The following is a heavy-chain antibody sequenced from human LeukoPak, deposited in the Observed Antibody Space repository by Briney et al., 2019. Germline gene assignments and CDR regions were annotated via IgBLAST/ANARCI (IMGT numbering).Heavy chain of an antibody. D-gene: IGHD3-3*01. J-gene: IGHJ3*02. V-gene: IGHV4-59*08. CDR3: ARSYYDFWSGYYGAFDI. Sequence: SETLSLTCTVSGGSISSYYWSWIRQPPGKGLEWIGYIYYSGSTYYNPSLKSRVTISVDTSKNQFSLKLSSVTAADTAVYYCARSYYDFWSGYYGAFDIWGQGTMVTVSS. CDR1: GGSISSYY. CDR2: IYYSGST.